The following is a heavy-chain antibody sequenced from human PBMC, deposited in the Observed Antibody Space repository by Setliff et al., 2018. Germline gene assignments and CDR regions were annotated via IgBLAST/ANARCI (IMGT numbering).Heavy chain of an antibody. Sequence: PSETLSLTCNVSGGSIRSGTYYWSWIRQPAERGLEWIGHIYGTGSTSYNPSLKSRVTISIDKSKNQFSLKLRSVTAADTAVYYCARAPGRQDYHYMELWGKGTTVTVSS. CDR1: GGSIRSGTYY. D-gene: IGHD2-15*01. CDR2: IYGTGST. CDR3: ARAPGRQDYHYMEL. J-gene: IGHJ6*03. V-gene: IGHV4-61*09.